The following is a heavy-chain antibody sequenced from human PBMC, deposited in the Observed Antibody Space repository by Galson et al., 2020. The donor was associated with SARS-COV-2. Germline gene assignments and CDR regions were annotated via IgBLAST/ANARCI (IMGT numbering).Heavy chain of an antibody. D-gene: IGHD3-3*01. CDR1: GFNFNSYA. J-gene: IGHJ4*02. Sequence: GGSLRLSCKVSGFNFNSYAMTWVRQAPGRGLEWVSVISGSGGHAYYADSVKGRFTISRDNPKNTVYLQMNSLRAEDTAVYYCAKTSPPSITIFGVAPDYWGQGTPVTVSS. CDR2: ISGSGGHA. V-gene: IGHV3-23*01. CDR3: AKTSPPSITIFGVAPDY.